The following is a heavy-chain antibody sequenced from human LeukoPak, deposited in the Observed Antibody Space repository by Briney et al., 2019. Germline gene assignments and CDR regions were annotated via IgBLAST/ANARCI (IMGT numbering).Heavy chain of an antibody. J-gene: IGHJ4*02. CDR2: IYPGDSDT. CDR3: ARMTVTSYPYFDY. Sequence: GESLKISCKGSGYSFTSYWIGWVRQMPGEGLEWMGIIYPGDSDTRYSPSFQGQVTISADKSISTAYLQWSSLKAPDTAMYYCARMTVTSYPYFDYWGQGTLVTVSS. V-gene: IGHV5-51*01. CDR1: GYSFTSYW. D-gene: IGHD4-17*01.